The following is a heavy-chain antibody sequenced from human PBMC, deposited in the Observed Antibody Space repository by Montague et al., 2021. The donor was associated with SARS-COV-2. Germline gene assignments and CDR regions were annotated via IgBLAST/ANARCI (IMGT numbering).Heavy chain of an antibody. D-gene: IGHD2-2*01. J-gene: IGHJ3*02. CDR1: GASISSYY. V-gene: IGHV4-59*08. Sequence: SETLSLTCTVSGASISSYYWSWIRQPPGKGLEWIGYIYYSGNTNXNPSLKSGVTISVDTSKNQFSLKLSSVTAADTAAYYCARRALGYCSSTSCETAFDIWGQGTMVTVSS. CDR3: ARRALGYCSSTSCETAFDI. CDR2: IYYSGNT.